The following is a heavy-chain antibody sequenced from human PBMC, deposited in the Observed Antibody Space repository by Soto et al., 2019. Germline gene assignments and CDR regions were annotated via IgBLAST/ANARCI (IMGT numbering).Heavy chain of an antibody. V-gene: IGHV3-64*01. J-gene: IGHJ6*03. CDR2: ISSNGVGT. CDR3: ARRPRPEFYYQDV. Sequence: GGSLRLSCAASGFTLSGYAMDWVRQAPGKGLEYVSGISSNGVGTYYANSVQGRFTISRDNSKNTVYLQMGSLRPEDMAVYYCARRPRPEFYYQDVWGKGTTVTVSS. D-gene: IGHD6-6*01. CDR1: GFTLSGYA.